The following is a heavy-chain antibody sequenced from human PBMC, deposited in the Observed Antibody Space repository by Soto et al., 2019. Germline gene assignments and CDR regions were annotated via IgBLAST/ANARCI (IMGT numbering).Heavy chain of an antibody. CDR3: TRARREELPIYNFDS. J-gene: IGHJ4*02. V-gene: IGHV2-26*01. CDR1: GFSLSKARMG. D-gene: IGHD1-7*01. CDR2: IFWNDER. Sequence: QVTLKESGPVLVKPTETLTLTCTVSGFSLSKARMGVSWIRQPPGKALEWLAHIFWNDERSYSTSLKSRLTITKDTSKSQVVLTMSNMDPVDTGTYYCTRARREELPIYNFDSWGQGTLVTVSS.